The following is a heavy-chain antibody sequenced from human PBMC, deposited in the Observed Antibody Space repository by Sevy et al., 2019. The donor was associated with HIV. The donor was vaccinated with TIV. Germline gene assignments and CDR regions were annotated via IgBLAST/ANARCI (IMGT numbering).Heavy chain of an antibody. V-gene: IGHV3-11*01. CDR2: ISSSGSTI. Sequence: GGSLRLSCAASGFTFSDYYMSWIRQAPGKGLEWVSYISSSGSTIYYADSVKGRFTISRDNAKNSLYLQMNSLRAEDTAVYYCARDEIYYGSGSYYKTPSRAGYYYMDVWGKGTTVTVSS. D-gene: IGHD3-10*01. J-gene: IGHJ6*03. CDR3: ARDEIYYGSGSYYKTPSRAGYYYMDV. CDR1: GFTFSDYY.